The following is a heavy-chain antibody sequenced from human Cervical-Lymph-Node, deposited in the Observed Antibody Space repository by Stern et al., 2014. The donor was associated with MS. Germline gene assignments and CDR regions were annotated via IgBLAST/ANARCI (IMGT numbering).Heavy chain of an antibody. CDR1: GGSIRSGGYY. D-gene: IGHD3-3*01. CDR2: IYFSWST. CDR3: ARAKGITIFGVVINKLGWFDP. V-gene: IGHV4-31*03. Sequence: QLQLQQSGPGLVKPSQTLYLTCNVSGGSIRSGGYYWSWIRQHPGKGLEWLGYIYFSWSTYYNPSLKSRVTISVDTSKNQFSLKLSSVTAADTAVYYCARAKGITIFGVVINKLGWFDPWGQGTLVTVSS. J-gene: IGHJ5*02.